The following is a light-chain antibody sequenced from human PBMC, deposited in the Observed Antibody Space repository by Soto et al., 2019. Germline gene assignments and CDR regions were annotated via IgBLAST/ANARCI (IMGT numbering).Light chain of an antibody. Sequence: QLVLTLPPSASGTPGQRVTISCSGSTSNIGGNPVNWYQQLPGTAPKLLIYSDNQRPSGVPDRFSGSKSGTSASLAISGLQSEDESDYFCAAWDDSVNGWVFGGGTKLTVL. CDR3: AAWDDSVNGWV. J-gene: IGLJ3*02. CDR1: TSNIGGNP. CDR2: SDN. V-gene: IGLV1-44*01.